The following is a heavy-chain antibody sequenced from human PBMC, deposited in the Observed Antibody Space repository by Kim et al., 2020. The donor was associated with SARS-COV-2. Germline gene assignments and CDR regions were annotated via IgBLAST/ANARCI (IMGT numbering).Heavy chain of an antibody. D-gene: IGHD1-1*01. CDR3: ARDPSSWNDRWFDP. CDR2: IYTSGST. J-gene: IGHJ5*02. Sequence: SETLSLTCTVSGGSISGYYWSWIRQPAGKGLEWIGRIYTSGSTNYNPSLRSRVTMSVDTSKNQFSLKMSSVTAADTAVYYCARDPSSWNDRWFDPWGQGTLVTVSS. CDR1: GGSISGYY. V-gene: IGHV4-4*07.